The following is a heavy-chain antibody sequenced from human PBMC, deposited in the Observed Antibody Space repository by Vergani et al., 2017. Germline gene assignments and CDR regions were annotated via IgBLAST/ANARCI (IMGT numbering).Heavy chain of an antibody. J-gene: IGHJ6*03. D-gene: IGHD3-10*01. CDR3: AREARITXVRESYYYYYYMDV. V-gene: IGHV4-59*01. CDR1: GGSISSYY. Sequence: QVQLQESGPGLVKPSETLSLTCPVSGGSISSYYWSWIRQPPGKGLEWIGYIYYSGSTNYNPSLKSRVTISVDTSKNQFSLKLSSVTAADTAVYYCAREARITXVRESYYYYYYMDVWGKGTTVTVSS. CDR2: IYYSGST.